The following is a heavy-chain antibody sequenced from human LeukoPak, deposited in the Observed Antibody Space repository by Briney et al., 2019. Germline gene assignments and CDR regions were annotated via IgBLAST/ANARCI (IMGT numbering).Heavy chain of an antibody. CDR3: ARGVRSGPTYYFDY. V-gene: IGHV4-4*07. J-gene: IGHJ4*02. CDR1: GGSISSYY. Sequence: PSETLSLTCTVAGGSISSYYWSWIRQPAGKGLEWIGRIYTSGSTNYNPSLKSRVTMSVDTSKNQFSLKLSSVTAADTAVYYCARGVRSGPTYYFDYWGQGTLVTVSS. CDR2: IYTSGST. D-gene: IGHD3-3*01.